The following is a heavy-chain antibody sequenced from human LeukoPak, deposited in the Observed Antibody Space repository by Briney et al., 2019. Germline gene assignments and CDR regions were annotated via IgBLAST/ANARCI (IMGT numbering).Heavy chain of an antibody. V-gene: IGHV3-15*01. CDR3: TTDVFYDSSGYYYVPY. J-gene: IGHJ4*02. D-gene: IGHD3-22*01. CDR1: GFTLSSHW. CDR2: IKSKTDGGTT. Sequence: GGSLRLSCVASGFTLSSHWMSWVRQAPGKGLEWVGRIKSKTDGGTTDYAAPVKGRFTISRDDSKNTLYLQMNSLKTEDTAVYYCTTDVFYDSSGYYYVPYWGQGTLVTVSS.